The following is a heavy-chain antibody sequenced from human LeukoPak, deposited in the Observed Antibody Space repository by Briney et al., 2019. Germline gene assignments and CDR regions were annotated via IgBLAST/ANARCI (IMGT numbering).Heavy chain of an antibody. D-gene: IGHD2-15*01. Sequence: ASVTVSCKTSGYTFTNNGINRVRQAPGQGLEGMGWISVYNGKTKHSQRLQGRVPMTTDTSTSTAYMELRSLRSDDTAVYYCARGLRWYLAATPGAFDIWGQGTLVTVSS. CDR2: ISVYNGKT. V-gene: IGHV1-18*04. J-gene: IGHJ3*02. CDR3: ARGLRWYLAATPGAFDI. CDR1: GYTFTNNG.